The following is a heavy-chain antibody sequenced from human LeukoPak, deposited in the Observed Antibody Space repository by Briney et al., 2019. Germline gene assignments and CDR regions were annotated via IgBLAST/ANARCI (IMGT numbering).Heavy chain of an antibody. CDR3: ARDLWVGY. CDR1: GFTFSTYA. CDR2: TYIGGST. J-gene: IGHJ4*02. V-gene: IGHV3-66*01. D-gene: IGHD3-10*01. Sequence: GGSLRLSCAGSGFTFSTYAMYWVRQAPGKGLEWVSVTYIGGSTYYADPVKGRFTVSRDNSKNTLYLQMNSLRVEDTAVYYCARDLWVGYWGQGTLVTVSS.